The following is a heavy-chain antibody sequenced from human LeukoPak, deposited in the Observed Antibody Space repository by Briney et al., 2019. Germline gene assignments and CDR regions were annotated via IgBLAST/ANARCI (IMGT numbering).Heavy chain of an antibody. Sequence: GGSLRLSCAASGFSYSSYWMTWVRQAPGKGLEGVANIKQDGSEKYYGDSVKGRFTISRDNAKNSLYLQMNSLRVEDTAVYYCATGRGSTWGQGTLVTVSS. D-gene: IGHD3-10*01. CDR2: IKQDGSEK. V-gene: IGHV3-7*01. J-gene: IGHJ5*02. CDR3: ATGRGST. CDR1: GFSYSSYW.